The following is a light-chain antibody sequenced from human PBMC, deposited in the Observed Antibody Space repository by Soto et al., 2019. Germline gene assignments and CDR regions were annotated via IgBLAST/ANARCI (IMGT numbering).Light chain of an antibody. J-gene: IGKJ1*01. CDR1: QSVSNN. CDR3: QQYNNWPSWT. V-gene: IGKV3-15*01. CDR2: DAS. Sequence: EIVMTQFPATLSVPPGERATLSCRASQSVSNNLAWYQQKPGQAPRLLIYDASTRATGIPARFRGSGSGTEFTLSISSLQSEDFVVYYCQQYNNWPSWTFGQGTKVDI.